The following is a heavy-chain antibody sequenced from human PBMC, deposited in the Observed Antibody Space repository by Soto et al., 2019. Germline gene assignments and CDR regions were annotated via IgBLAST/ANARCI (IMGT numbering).Heavy chain of an antibody. Sequence: SVKAFCKALRGTFTNYAFSWVRQAPGQGLEWMGGIMPFFGSGNYAQKFQGRINITADESTSSVYLELTSLRSEDTAVYYCARDRAAYYSHIVYRGQETLVTVPS. V-gene: IGHV1-69*01. D-gene: IGHD2-21*01. CDR3: ARDRAAYYSHIVY. CDR1: RGTFTNYA. CDR2: IMPFFGSG. J-gene: IGHJ4*02.